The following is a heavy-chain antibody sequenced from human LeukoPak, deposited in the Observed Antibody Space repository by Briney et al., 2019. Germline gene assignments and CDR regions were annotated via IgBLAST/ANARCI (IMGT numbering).Heavy chain of an antibody. D-gene: IGHD1-1*01. CDR1: GLTFSNYW. CDR2: IKQDGSAE. CDR3: AGGMGYITDY. V-gene: IGHV3-7*01. J-gene: IGHJ4*02. Sequence: GGSLRLSRVASGLTFSNYWMNWVRQAPGKGLEWVANIKQDGSAENYVDSVRGRFTISRDNAKNSVYLQMNSLRDDDTAVYYCAGGMGYITDYWGQGIPVTVSS.